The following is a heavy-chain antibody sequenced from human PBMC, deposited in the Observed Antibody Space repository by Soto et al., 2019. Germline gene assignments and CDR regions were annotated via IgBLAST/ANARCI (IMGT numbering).Heavy chain of an antibody. Sequence: EVQLVQSGAEVKKPGESLKISCKGFGYSFSTYWIGWVRQMPGKGLGWMGIIYPGDSDTRYSPSFQGQVTISADKSISTAYLQWSSLKASDTAMYYCARLGKKEGSSWSFLDYWGQGGLVTVSS. V-gene: IGHV5-51*03. CDR1: GYSFSTYW. CDR2: IYPGDSDT. D-gene: IGHD6-13*01. J-gene: IGHJ4*02. CDR3: ARLGKKEGSSWSFLDY.